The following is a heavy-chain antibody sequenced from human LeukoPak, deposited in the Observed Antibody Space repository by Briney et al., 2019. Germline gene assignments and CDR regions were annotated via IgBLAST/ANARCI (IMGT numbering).Heavy chain of an antibody. CDR1: GFTFDDYA. Sequence: GRSLRLSCAASGFTFDDYAMHWVRQAPGKGLEWVSGISWNSGGIGYADSVKGRFTISRDNAKNSLYLQMNSLRAEDMALYYCAEDFRQDSLDAFDIWGQGTMVTVSS. CDR2: ISWNSGGI. V-gene: IGHV3-9*03. CDR3: AEDFRQDSLDAFDI. D-gene: IGHD3/OR15-3a*01. J-gene: IGHJ3*02.